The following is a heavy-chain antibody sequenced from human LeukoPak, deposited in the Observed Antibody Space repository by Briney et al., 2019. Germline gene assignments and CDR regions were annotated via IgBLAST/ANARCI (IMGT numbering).Heavy chain of an antibody. D-gene: IGHD3-22*01. J-gene: IGHJ4*02. CDR3: GVNTHYYDSSGYSDY. Sequence: GASLRLSCAASGFTFSDYYMSWIRQAPGKGLEWVSYISSSGSTIYYADSVKGRFTISRDNAKNSLYLQMNSLGAEDTAVYYCGVNTHYYDSSGYSDYWGQGTLVTVSS. CDR2: ISSSGSTI. V-gene: IGHV3-11*04. CDR1: GFTFSDYY.